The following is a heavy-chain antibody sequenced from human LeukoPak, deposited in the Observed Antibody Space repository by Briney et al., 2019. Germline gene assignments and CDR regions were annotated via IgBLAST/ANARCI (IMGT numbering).Heavy chain of an antibody. V-gene: IGHV3-7*01. D-gene: IGHD2-15*01. Sequence: PGGSLRLSCAASGFTFNNYWMTWVRQAPGKGLEWVANIKQDGSQKYYVDSVKGRFTISRDNAKNSLYLQMNSLRAEDTAVYYCARGSRMGLRQFDYWGQGTLVTVSS. CDR3: ARGSRMGLRQFDY. J-gene: IGHJ4*02. CDR2: IKQDGSQK. CDR1: GFTFNNYW.